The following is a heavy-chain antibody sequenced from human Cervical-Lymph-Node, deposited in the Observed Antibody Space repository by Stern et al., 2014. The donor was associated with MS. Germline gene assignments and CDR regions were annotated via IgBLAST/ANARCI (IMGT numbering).Heavy chain of an antibody. CDR3: AREKGACSCDACDVPFDS. CDR1: GFAFSRHG. J-gene: IGHJ4*02. V-gene: IGHV3-33*01. D-gene: IGHD2-15*01. CDR2: IWYDGTNE. Sequence: VQLVESGGGVVQPGKSLRLSCTASGFAFSRHGMHWVRQVPGKGLEWVAVIWYDGTNEKYEDSVKGRFTISRDKSKNSLYLEMNSLRVEDTAVYYCAREKGACSCDACDVPFDSWGQGTLVTVSS.